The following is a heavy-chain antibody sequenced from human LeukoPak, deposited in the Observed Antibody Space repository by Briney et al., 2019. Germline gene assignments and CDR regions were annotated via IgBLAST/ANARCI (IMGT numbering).Heavy chain of an antibody. Sequence: SETLSLTCVVSGGSISSSDWWSWVRQPPGKGLEWLGQIYYSGSTNYNPSLKSRVTISVDKSKNQFSQKLSSVTAADTAVYYCARVSGSYFDYWGQGTLVTVSS. CDR2: IYYSGST. CDR3: ARVSGSYFDY. V-gene: IGHV4-4*02. CDR1: GGSISSSDW. D-gene: IGHD1-26*01. J-gene: IGHJ4*02.